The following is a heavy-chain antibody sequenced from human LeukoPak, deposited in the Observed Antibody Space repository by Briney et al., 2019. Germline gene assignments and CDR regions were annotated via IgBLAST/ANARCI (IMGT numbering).Heavy chain of an antibody. CDR2: INYSGST. D-gene: IGHD6-13*01. CDR1: GGSFSGYY. Sequence: NPSETLSLTCAVYGGSFSGYYWSWIRQPPGKGLEWIGEINYSGSTNYNPSLESRVTISIDTSKSQFSLKLSSVTAADTAVYYCARGVYGSSWYNYWGQGTLVTVSS. J-gene: IGHJ4*02. V-gene: IGHV4-34*01. CDR3: ARGVYGSSWYNY.